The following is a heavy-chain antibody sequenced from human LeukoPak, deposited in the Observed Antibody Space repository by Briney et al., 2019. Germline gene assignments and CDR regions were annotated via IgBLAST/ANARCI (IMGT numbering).Heavy chain of an antibody. CDR1: RFSISSYR. Sequence: GSLSLSCAASRFSISSYRMSRLRQAPGKELEGVANIKQDGSEKYYVDSVKGRFTISRDNAKNSVYLQMNSLRAEDTAVYYCARDRRGCSITSCDYDYYYGMDVWGQGTTVTVSS. CDR2: IKQDGSEK. D-gene: IGHD2-2*01. J-gene: IGHJ6*02. CDR3: ARDRRGCSITSCDYDYYYGMDV. V-gene: IGHV3-7*01.